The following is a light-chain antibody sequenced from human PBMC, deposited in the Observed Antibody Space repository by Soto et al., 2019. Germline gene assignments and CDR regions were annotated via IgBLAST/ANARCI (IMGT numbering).Light chain of an antibody. CDR2: KAS. J-gene: IGKJ1*01. Sequence: IQLTQSPSTMATSVCDSVTRTSRASQSIGSWVAWYQQKPGKAPKLLIYKASILESGVPSRFSGSGFGTGFTLTISSLQPDDFATYHRQQYERYWTFGQGTKVDI. CDR1: QSIGSW. CDR3: QQYERYWT. V-gene: IGKV1-5*03.